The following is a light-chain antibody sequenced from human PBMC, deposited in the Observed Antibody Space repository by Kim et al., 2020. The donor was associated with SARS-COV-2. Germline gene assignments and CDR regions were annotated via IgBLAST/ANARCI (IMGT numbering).Light chain of an antibody. Sequence: SPGERATLSGRASQSVNRNLAWYQQKPGQAPRLLIYAASTRATGIPDRFSGSGSGTEFTLTISSLQSEDFAFYYCQQYNNWPPWTFGQGTKVDIK. CDR1: QSVNRN. CDR3: QQYNNWPPWT. J-gene: IGKJ1*01. V-gene: IGKV3-15*01. CDR2: AAS.